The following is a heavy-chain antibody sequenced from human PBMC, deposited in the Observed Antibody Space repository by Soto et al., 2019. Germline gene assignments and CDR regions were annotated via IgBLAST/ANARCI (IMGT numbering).Heavy chain of an antibody. Sequence: QVQLVQSGAEVKKPGASVKVSCKASGYTFTSYGISWVRQAPGQGLEWMGWISAYNGNTNYAQKLQGRVTMTTDTSTSTAYMELRSLRSDDTAVYYCARVLWEDIVVVPAAIFDYWGQGTLVTVSS. CDR2: ISAYNGNT. D-gene: IGHD2-2*01. V-gene: IGHV1-18*04. CDR1: GYTFTSYG. CDR3: ARVLWEDIVVVPAAIFDY. J-gene: IGHJ4*02.